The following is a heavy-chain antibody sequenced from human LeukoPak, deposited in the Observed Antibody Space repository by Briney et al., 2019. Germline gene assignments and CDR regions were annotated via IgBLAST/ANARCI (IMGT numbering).Heavy chain of an antibody. CDR2: IIPNSGVT. CDR3: ARDQLQYSDFWRELQNYMDL. D-gene: IGHD3-3*01. CDR1: GYIFADYY. V-gene: IGHV1-2*02. Sequence: ASVKVSCKASGYIFADYYIHWVRQAPGQGLEWMGWIIPNSGVTNYAQKFRGRVTMTRDASINTAYMDLSNLRSDDTAVYFCARDQLQYSDFWRELQNYMDLWGNGTTVTVSS. J-gene: IGHJ6*03.